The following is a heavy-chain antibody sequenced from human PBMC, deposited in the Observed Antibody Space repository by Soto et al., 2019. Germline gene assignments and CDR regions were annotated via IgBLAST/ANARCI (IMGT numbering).Heavy chain of an antibody. CDR2: ISGNSGSI. Sequence: EVQLVESGGGLVQPGRSLRLSCAASGFTFDDYAMHWVRQAPGKGLEWVSGISGNSGSIGYADSVKGRFTISRDNAKNSLYLQMNSLRAEDTALYYCAKDTLVARIGAFDIWGQGTMVTVSS. CDR3: AKDTLVARIGAFDI. D-gene: IGHD5-12*01. CDR1: GFTFDDYA. J-gene: IGHJ3*02. V-gene: IGHV3-9*01.